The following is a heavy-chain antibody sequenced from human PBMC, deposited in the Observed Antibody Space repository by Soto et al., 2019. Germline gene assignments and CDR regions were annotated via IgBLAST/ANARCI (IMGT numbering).Heavy chain of an antibody. CDR2: IYHSGST. Sequence: SETLSLTCAVYGGSFSGYYWSWIRQPPGKGLDWIGEIYHSGSTNYNPSLKSRVTISVDTSKNQFSLKLSSVTAADTAVYYCVRHSNYITMVRGVPEIPFDYWGQGTLVTVSS. V-gene: IGHV4-34*01. D-gene: IGHD3-10*01. CDR3: VRHSNYITMVRGVPEIPFDY. J-gene: IGHJ4*02. CDR1: GGSFSGYY.